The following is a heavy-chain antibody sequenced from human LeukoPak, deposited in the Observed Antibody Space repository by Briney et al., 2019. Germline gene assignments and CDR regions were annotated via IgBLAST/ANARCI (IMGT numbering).Heavy chain of an antibody. CDR3: ARDRGYSCGY. Sequence: ETGGSLRLSCAASGFTFSSYAMNWVRQAPGKGLEWVSTISGSGDSTYYADSVKGRFTISRVNSKNTLYLQMNSLRAEDTAVYYCARDRGYSCGYWGQGTLVTVSS. D-gene: IGHD5-18*01. CDR1: GFTFSSYA. V-gene: IGHV3-23*01. CDR2: ISGSGDST. J-gene: IGHJ4*02.